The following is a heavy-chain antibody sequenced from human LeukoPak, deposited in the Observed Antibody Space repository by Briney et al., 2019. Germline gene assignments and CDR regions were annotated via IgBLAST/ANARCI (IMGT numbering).Heavy chain of an antibody. CDR3: ARDCSSTSCYQLDY. J-gene: IGHJ4*02. Sequence: GASVKVSCKASGYTFTGYYMHWVRQAPGQGLEWMGWINPNSGCTNYAQKFQGRVTMTRDTSISTAYMELSRLRSDDTAVYYCARDCSSTSCYQLDYWGQGTLVTVSS. CDR1: GYTFTGYY. V-gene: IGHV1-2*02. D-gene: IGHD2-2*01. CDR2: INPNSGCT.